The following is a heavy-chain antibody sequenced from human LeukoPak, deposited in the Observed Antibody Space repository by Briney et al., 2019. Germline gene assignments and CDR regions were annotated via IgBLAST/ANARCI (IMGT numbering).Heavy chain of an antibody. V-gene: IGHV1-24*01. Sequence: ASVKVSCKVSGYTLTELSMHWVRQAPGKGLEWMGGFDPEDGETIYAQKFQGRVPMTEDTSTDTAYMELSSLRSEDTAVYSCGVWLAAGRYFGYWGQGTLVTVSS. CDR3: GVWLAAGRYFGY. CDR1: GYTLTELS. CDR2: FDPEDGET. J-gene: IGHJ4*02. D-gene: IGHD6-13*01.